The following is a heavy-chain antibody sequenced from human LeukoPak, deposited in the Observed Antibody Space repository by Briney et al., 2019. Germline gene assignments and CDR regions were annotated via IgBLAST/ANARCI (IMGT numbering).Heavy chain of an antibody. CDR2: ISGSGGST. Sequence: PGGSLRLSCAASGFTFSSYAMSWVRQAPGKGLEWVSVISGSGGSTYYADSVRGRSTISRDNAKNTLYLQMSGLRVEDTAVYHCASDSPYYGMDVWGQGTTVTVSS. J-gene: IGHJ6*02. CDR3: ASDSPYYGMDV. D-gene: IGHD2-21*01. V-gene: IGHV3-23*01. CDR1: GFTFSSYA.